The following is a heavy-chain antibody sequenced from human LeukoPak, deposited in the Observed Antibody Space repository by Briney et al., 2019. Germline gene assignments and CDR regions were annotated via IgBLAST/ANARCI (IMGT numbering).Heavy chain of an antibody. Sequence: GESLRLSCAASGFTLYTYYMTWVRQAPGKGLEWVSTTYNDGTTYYADSVKGRFTISRDDSKNTLYLQMNSLRAEDTSVYYCGRDGGGDMIFDYWGQGTLVTVSS. J-gene: IGHJ4*02. CDR2: TYNDGTT. D-gene: IGHD2-21*02. CDR3: GRDGGGDMIFDY. CDR1: GFTLYTYY. V-gene: IGHV3-66*01.